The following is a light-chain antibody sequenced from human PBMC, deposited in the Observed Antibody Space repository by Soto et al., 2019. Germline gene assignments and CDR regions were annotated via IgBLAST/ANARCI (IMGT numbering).Light chain of an antibody. Sequence: QLVLTQPTSASGTPGQKVTISCSGSTSNVGSNNVCWYQQVPGTAPKLLMYRDDQRPSGVPDRFSGSTSGSSASLAISGRRSEDEAAYYCAVWDDTLSSWVFGGGTKLTVL. V-gene: IGLV1-47*01. CDR2: RDD. J-gene: IGLJ3*02. CDR3: AVWDDTLSSWV. CDR1: TSNVGSNN.